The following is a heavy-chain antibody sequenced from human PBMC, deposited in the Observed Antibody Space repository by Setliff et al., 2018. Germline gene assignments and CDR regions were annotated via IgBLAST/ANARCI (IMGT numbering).Heavy chain of an antibody. V-gene: IGHV4-4*07. J-gene: IGHJ3*02. CDR2: IYTSGST. CDR1: GGSISNYY. CDR3: ARKGISALSGAFDM. Sequence: SETLSLTCTVSGGSISNYYWSWIRQPAGKGLEWIGRIYTSGSTNYNPSLKSQVTMSVDTPKNQFSLKLSSVTAADTAVYYCARKGISALSGAFDMWGQGTMVTVSS. D-gene: IGHD1-26*01.